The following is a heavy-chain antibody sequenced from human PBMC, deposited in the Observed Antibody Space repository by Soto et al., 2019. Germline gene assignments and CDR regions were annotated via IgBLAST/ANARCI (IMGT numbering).Heavy chain of an antibody. CDR2: IYYSGST. J-gene: IGHJ3*01. CDR3: ARCREDIVVVPATINLMHDAFDV. CDR1: GGSISSSSYY. D-gene: IGHD2-2*01. Sequence: PSETLSLTCTVSGGSISSSSYYWGWFRQPPGKGLEWIGSIYYSGSTYYNPSLKSRVTISVDTSKNQFSLKLSSVTAADTAVYYCARCREDIVVVPATINLMHDAFDVWGQGTMVTVS. V-gene: IGHV4-39*01.